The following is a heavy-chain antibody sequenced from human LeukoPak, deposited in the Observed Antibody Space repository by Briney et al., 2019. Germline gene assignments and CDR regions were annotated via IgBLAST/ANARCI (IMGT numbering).Heavy chain of an antibody. V-gene: IGHV3-30*02. D-gene: IGHD2/OR15-2a*01. J-gene: IGHJ4*02. CDR3: TRDATQYLRYGYFDS. CDR2: IRYDGSNK. Sequence: GGSLRLSCAASEFTFSSYGMHWVRQAPGKGLEWVAFIRYDGSNKYYADSVKGRFTISRDNSKNTLYLQMNSLRAEDTAVYYCTRDATQYLRYGYFDSWGQGILVTVSS. CDR1: EFTFSSYG.